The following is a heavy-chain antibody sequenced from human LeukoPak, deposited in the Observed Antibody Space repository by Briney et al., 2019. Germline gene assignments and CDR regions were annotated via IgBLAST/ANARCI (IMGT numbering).Heavy chain of an antibody. CDR1: GYTLTGYY. V-gene: IGHV1-2*02. Sequence: ASVKVSCKASGYTLTGYYMHWVRQAPGQGLEWMGWINPNSGGTNYAQKFQGRVTMTRDTSISTAYMELSRLRSDDTAVYYCARVVVPAAPLPGMDVWGQGTTVTVSS. CDR2: INPNSGGT. CDR3: ARVVVPAAPLPGMDV. J-gene: IGHJ6*02. D-gene: IGHD2-2*01.